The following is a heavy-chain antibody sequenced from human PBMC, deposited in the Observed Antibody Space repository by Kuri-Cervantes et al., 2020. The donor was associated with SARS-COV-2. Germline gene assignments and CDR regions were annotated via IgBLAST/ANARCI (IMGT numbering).Heavy chain of an antibody. CDR2: NDPSDTYT. J-gene: IGHJ2*01. CDR1: GYSFTNYW. D-gene: IGHD2-2*01. V-gene: IGHV5-10-1*01. CDR3: ARRLGYCSSTSCYSWYFDL. Sequence: VESLKISWQGSGYSFTNYWITWVREMPGKGLEWTGRNDPSDTYTNYSPSFQGHVTISADKSISTAYLQWSSLKASDTAMYYCARRLGYCSSTSCYSWYFDLWGRGTLVTVSS.